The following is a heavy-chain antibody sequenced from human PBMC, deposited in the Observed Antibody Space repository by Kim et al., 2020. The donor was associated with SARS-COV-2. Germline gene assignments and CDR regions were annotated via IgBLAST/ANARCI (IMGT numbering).Heavy chain of an antibody. CDR3: ARGYSSSWYWAFDI. Sequence: PGSVKGRFTIARENAKNSLYLQMNSLRAGDTAVYYCARGYSSSWYWAFDIWGQGTMVTVSS. J-gene: IGHJ3*02. V-gene: IGHV3-13*01. D-gene: IGHD6-13*01.